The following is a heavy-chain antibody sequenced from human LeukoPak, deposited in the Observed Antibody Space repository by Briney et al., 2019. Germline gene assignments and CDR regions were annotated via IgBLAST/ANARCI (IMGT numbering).Heavy chain of an antibody. Sequence: KPSETLSLTCAVYGGSFSGYYWSWIRQPPGKGLEWIGEINHSGSTNYNPSLKSRVTISVDTSKNQFSLKLSSVTAADTAVYYCARASRGGLRWLFDYWGQGTLVTVSS. V-gene: IGHV4-34*01. D-gene: IGHD4-17*01. CDR1: GGSFSGYY. J-gene: IGHJ4*02. CDR3: ARASRGGLRWLFDY. CDR2: INHSGST.